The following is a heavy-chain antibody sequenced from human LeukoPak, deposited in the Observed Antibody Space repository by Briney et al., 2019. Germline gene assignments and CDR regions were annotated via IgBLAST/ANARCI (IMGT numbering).Heavy chain of an antibody. J-gene: IGHJ4*02. D-gene: IGHD2-2*01. CDR2: IKQDGSEK. CDR3: ARERCSSSSCFPDY. V-gene: IGHV3-7*01. Sequence: GGSLRLSCAASGFTFSRYWMTWVRQAPGKGLEWVANIKQDGSEKSYVDPVKGRFTISRDNAKNSLYLQMNSLRAEDTAVYYCARERCSSSSCFPDYWGQGTLVPVSS. CDR1: GFTFSRYW.